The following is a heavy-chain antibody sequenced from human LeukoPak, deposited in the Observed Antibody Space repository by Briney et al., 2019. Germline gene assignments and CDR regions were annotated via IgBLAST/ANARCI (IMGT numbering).Heavy chain of an antibody. Sequence: GGSLRLSCAASGFTCSTYVMSWVRQAPGKGLEWLSLILHNGDSTYYADSVKGRFTISRDNSKNTLYLQMNSLRAEDTAVYYCAKDPEGYCSGGSCYEGFDYWGQGTLVTVSS. CDR2: ILHNGDST. V-gene: IGHV3-23*01. CDR3: AKDPEGYCSGGSCYEGFDY. D-gene: IGHD2-15*01. J-gene: IGHJ4*02. CDR1: GFTCSTYV.